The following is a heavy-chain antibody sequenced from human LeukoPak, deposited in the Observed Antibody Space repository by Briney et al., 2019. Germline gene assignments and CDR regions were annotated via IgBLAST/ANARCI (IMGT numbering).Heavy chain of an antibody. CDR3: ARVYEGATRVLVAFDI. CDR1: GYTFTACY. D-gene: IGHD1-26*01. CDR2: INPNTGDT. Sequence: ASVTVSCKASGYTFTACYIHWARQAPGQGLEWMGWINPNTGDTMYSQKFQGGVTMTRDTSITTAYMELNRLSYDDTAVYYCARVYEGATRVLVAFDIWGQGTMVTVSS. V-gene: IGHV1-2*02. J-gene: IGHJ3*02.